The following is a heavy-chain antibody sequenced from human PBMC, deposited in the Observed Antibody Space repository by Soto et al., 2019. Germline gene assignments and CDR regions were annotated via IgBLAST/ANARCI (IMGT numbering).Heavy chain of an antibody. V-gene: IGHV3-48*03. J-gene: IGHJ5*01. D-gene: IGHD2-8*01. Sequence: PGGSLRLSCQASGFNFRMYEMHWVRKAPGKGLEWVSYISSSGLTTYYAGFAEGRSTISRDHAKDSLYRHLNTLRVGDTAVYYCARYGTRGDWWGPGTQVTVSS. CDR1: GFNFRMYE. CDR2: ISSSGLTT. CDR3: ARYGTRGDW.